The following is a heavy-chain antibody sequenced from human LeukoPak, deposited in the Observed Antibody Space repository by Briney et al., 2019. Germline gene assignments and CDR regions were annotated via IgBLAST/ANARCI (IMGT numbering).Heavy chain of an antibody. CDR1: RFIFRRYG. Sequence: GGSLRLSCAASRFIFRRYGMHWVGQAPGKGLEWVAFIRYDGSNKYYADSVKGRFTISRDNSKNTLYLQMNSLRAEDTAVYYCAKDRERELDFDCWGQGTLVTVSS. V-gene: IGHV3-30*02. D-gene: IGHD1-26*01. J-gene: IGHJ4*02. CDR2: IRYDGSNK. CDR3: AKDRERELDFDC.